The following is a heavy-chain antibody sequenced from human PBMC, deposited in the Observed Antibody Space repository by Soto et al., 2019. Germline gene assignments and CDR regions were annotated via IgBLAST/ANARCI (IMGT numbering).Heavy chain of an antibody. CDR1: GGSVSNKTYY. Sequence: SETLSLTCSVSGGSVSNKTYYWSWIRQPPGKRLEWIRYVYYSGTTNYNPSLKSRVTISVDLSKNQFSLRLSSVTTADTALYYCARTTAVPNTLRSRYFFDYWGQGTLVTVSS. V-gene: IGHV4-61*01. CDR3: ARTTAVPNTLRSRYFFDY. D-gene: IGHD4-17*01. CDR2: VYYSGTT. J-gene: IGHJ4*02.